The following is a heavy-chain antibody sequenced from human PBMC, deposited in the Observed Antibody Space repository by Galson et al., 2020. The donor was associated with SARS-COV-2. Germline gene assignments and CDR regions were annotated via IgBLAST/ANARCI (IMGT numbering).Heavy chain of an antibody. CDR3: ARATSYYYGATHYFDY. D-gene: IGHD3-10*01. CDR2: IYYTGSA. V-gene: IGHV4-39*01. Sequence: ASETLSLTCSVSGGSISSSSYYWGWFRQPPGKGQEWIGSIYYTGSAYYNPSLKSRVTILVDTPKNQISLKLNSVTAADTAVYYCARATSYYYGATHYFDYWGQGILVTVSS. J-gene: IGHJ4*02. CDR1: GGSISSSSYY.